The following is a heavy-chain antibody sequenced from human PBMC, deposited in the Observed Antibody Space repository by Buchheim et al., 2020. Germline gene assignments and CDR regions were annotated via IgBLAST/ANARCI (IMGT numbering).Heavy chain of an antibody. D-gene: IGHD2-2*01. CDR2: IAYPATT. CDR3: ATVKRGRSRSSCYQDN. V-gene: IGHV4-4*02. J-gene: IGHJ4*02. Sequence: QVHLQESGPGLVEPSGTLSLTCGVSGGSISSNNWWNWVRQTPGKRLEWIGDIAYPATTNYNPSLRSRLTISLDKSKNLVSLKLSSVTAADTAVYYCATVKRGRSRSSCYQDNWGQGTL. CDR1: GGSISSNNW.